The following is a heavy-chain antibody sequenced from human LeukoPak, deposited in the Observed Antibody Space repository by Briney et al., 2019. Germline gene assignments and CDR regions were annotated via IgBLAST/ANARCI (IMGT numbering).Heavy chain of an antibody. J-gene: IGHJ4*02. CDR1: GFTFSSYG. Sequence: PGGSLRLSCAAYGFTFSSYGMHWVRQAPGKGLEWVSVISGSGGTTYYADSVRGRFIISRDNSKKTLYLQMISLKVDDTAVYYCAKETGSYFDFWGQGSLVTVSS. CDR2: ISGSGGTT. CDR3: AKETGSYFDF. V-gene: IGHV3-23*01. D-gene: IGHD1-26*01.